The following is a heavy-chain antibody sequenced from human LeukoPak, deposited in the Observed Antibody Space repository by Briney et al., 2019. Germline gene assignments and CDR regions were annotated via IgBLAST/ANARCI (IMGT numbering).Heavy chain of an antibody. Sequence: GGSLRLSCAAAGFTFSNYAMHWVRQAPGKGLEWVAVISYDGTNEYYADSVKGRFTISRDNSKNTLYLQMDSLRVEDTAVYYCARNRGATGYYWVDYWGQGTLVSVSS. CDR2: ISYDGTNE. CDR1: GFTFSNYA. J-gene: IGHJ4*02. D-gene: IGHD3-22*01. V-gene: IGHV3-30-3*01. CDR3: ARNRGATGYYWVDY.